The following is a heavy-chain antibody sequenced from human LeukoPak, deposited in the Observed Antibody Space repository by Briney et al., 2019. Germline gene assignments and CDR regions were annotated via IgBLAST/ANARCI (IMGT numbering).Heavy chain of an antibody. D-gene: IGHD3-9*01. CDR1: GASISSYY. V-gene: IGHV4-59*08. Sequence: SETLSLTCTVSGASISSYYWSWLRQPPGKGLEWIGHIYYSGSTKYNPSLKSRVTISVDTSKNQFSLKLSSVTAADTAVYYCAAHPRYYDILTGYLRANWFDPWGQGTLVTVSS. J-gene: IGHJ5*02. CDR2: IYYSGST. CDR3: AAHPRYYDILTGYLRANWFDP.